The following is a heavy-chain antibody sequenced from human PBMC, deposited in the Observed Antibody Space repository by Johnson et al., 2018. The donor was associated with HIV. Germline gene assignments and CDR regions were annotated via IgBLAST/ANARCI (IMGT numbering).Heavy chain of an antibody. CDR2: ISGGGGNT. J-gene: IGHJ3*02. CDR1: GFTFSSYA. CDR3: AKEGIVATKVGRDAFDI. D-gene: IGHD5-12*01. V-gene: IGHV3-23*04. Sequence: VQLVESGGALVQPGGSLRLSCVASGFTFSSYAMSWVRQAPGKGLEWVSGISGGGGNTYYADSVKGRFTISRDNSKTMMWLQMDSLRVEDTAIYYCAKEGIVATKVGRDAFDIWGQGTLVTVSS.